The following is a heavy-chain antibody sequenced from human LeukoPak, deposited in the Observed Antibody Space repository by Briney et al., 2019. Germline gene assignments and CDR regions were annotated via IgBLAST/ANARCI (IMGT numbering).Heavy chain of an antibody. V-gene: IGHV3-21*01. CDR2: ITTGRTYK. Sequence: PGGSLILSCAASGFTFSSYSMNWVRQAPGKGLEWVSSITTGRTYKFYADSVKGRFTISRDNAKNPLYLQMDSLRAEDTAVYYCAREAGRELPLGYWGQGTLVTVSS. CDR1: GFTFSSYS. D-gene: IGHD3-10*01. CDR3: AREAGRELPLGY. J-gene: IGHJ4*02.